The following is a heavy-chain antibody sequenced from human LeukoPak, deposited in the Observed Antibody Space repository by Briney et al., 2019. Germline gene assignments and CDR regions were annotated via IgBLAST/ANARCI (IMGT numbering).Heavy chain of an antibody. V-gene: IGHV3-15*01. CDR2: IKSKRDGETT. D-gene: IGHD1-26*01. J-gene: IGHJ4*02. Sequence: GGSLRLSWVGSGFNFHYAWMTWVGQDPGKGLGGVGRIKSKRDGETTNYAALVKSSFSISKDDSKTTVYLQMNSVRTEDTAVYYCTSLVGSPTYWGQGTLVTVSS. CDR1: GFNFHYAW. CDR3: TSLVGSPTY.